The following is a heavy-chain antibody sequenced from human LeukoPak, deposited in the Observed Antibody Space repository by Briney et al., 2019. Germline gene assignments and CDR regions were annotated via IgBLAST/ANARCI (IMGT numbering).Heavy chain of an antibody. J-gene: IGHJ3*02. D-gene: IGHD6-19*01. Sequence: GRSLRLSGAASGFTLDDYAMPGVRQAPGKGLEWVSGISWNSGSIVYADSVKGRFTISRDNAKNSLYLQMNSLRAEDMALYYCARSVGAVAGQSKDAFDIWGQGTKVAVRS. V-gene: IGHV3-9*03. CDR1: GFTLDDYA. CDR2: ISWNSGSI. CDR3: ARSVGAVAGQSKDAFDI.